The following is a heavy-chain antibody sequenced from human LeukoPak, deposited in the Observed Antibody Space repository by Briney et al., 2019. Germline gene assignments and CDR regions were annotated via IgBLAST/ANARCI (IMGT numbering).Heavy chain of an antibody. CDR3: ARESETSRRFYAP. D-gene: IGHD2-2*01. Sequence: GESLKISCKGSGYNFATKWIGWVRQMPGKGLEWMGIIYPGDSDTRYSPSFQGQVTISADKSINTAYLQWSSLKASDTAMYFCARESETSRRFYAPWGQGTLVTVSS. CDR1: GYNFATKW. J-gene: IGHJ5*02. V-gene: IGHV5-51*01. CDR2: IYPGDSDT.